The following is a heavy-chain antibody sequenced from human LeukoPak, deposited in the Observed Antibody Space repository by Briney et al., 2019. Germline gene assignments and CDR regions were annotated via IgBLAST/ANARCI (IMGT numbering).Heavy chain of an antibody. Sequence: PSETLSLTCTVSGGSISSGSYYWSWIRQPPGKGLEWIGHIYYSGSTDYNPSLKSRVTISVDTSKNQFSLKLSSVTAADTAVYLCARRNPVRSSWFDYWGQGTLVTVSS. CDR2: IYYSGST. V-gene: IGHV4-61*01. CDR1: GGSISSGSYY. CDR3: ARRNPVRSSWFDY. J-gene: IGHJ5*01. D-gene: IGHD6-13*01.